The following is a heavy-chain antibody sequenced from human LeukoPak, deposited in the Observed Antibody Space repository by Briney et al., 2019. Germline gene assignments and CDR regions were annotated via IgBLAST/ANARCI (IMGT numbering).Heavy chain of an antibody. Sequence: PSETLSLTCTVSGGSISSGGYYWSWIRQHPGKGLEWIGYIYYSGSTYYNPSLKSRVTISVDTSKNQFSLKLSSVTAADTAVYYCASGENYDILTGYNDAFDIWGQGTMVTVSS. CDR1: GGSISSGGYY. J-gene: IGHJ3*02. V-gene: IGHV4-31*03. CDR2: IYYSGST. CDR3: ASGENYDILTGYNDAFDI. D-gene: IGHD3-9*01.